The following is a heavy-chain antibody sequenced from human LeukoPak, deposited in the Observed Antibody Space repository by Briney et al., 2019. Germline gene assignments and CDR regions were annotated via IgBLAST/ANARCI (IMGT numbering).Heavy chain of an antibody. J-gene: IGHJ4*02. CDR3: ARDHATTGFYFDY. CDR1: AGSISSGSYY. D-gene: IGHD4-17*01. Sequence: SETLSLTCTVSAGSISSGSYYWRWLRQPAGTGLEWIGRIYTSGSTNYNPSLKSRVTISVDTSKNQFSLKLSAVTAADTAVYYCARDHATTGFYFDYWGQGTLVTVSS. CDR2: IYTSGST. V-gene: IGHV4-61*02.